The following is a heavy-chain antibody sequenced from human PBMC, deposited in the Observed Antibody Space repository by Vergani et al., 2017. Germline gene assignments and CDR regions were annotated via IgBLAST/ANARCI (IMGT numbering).Heavy chain of an antibody. CDR3: ARDPRGYGGDPEDYYCGMDV. J-gene: IGHJ6*02. V-gene: IGHV1-69*08. CDR2: IIPVLGKT. CDR1: GATFRSNT. D-gene: IGHD2-21*02. Sequence: QFQLVQSGAEVKKPGSSVKVSCKASGATFRSNTISWVRQVPGQGLEWMGMIIPVLGKTKYAQDFQGRLTITADTSTSTAYMVLTSLRSQDTAVYYCARDPRGYGGDPEDYYCGMDVWGQGTTVTVSS.